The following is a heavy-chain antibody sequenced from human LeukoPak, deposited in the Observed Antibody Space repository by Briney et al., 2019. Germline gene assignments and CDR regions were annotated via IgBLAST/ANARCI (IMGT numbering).Heavy chain of an antibody. D-gene: IGHD3-9*01. CDR2: IYPGDADT. Sequence: GESLKISCKGSGYNFTSYWIGGVRQMPGKGLEGMGIIYPGDADTSYSPSCQAQVTISAAKSISTAYLQWTSLKASDTAMYSCARRHNNYDILPGSYRGYYFDYWGQGTLVTVSS. V-gene: IGHV5-51*01. CDR1: GYNFTSYW. J-gene: IGHJ4*02. CDR3: ARRHNNYDILPGSYRGYYFDY.